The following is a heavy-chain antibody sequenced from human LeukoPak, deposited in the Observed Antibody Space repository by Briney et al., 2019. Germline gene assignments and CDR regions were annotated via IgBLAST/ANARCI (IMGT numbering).Heavy chain of an antibody. CDR1: GYTFTSYD. CDR2: MNPNSGNT. V-gene: IGHV1-8*01. Sequence: ASVKVSCKASGYTFTSYDINWVRQATGQGLEWMGWMNPNSGNTGYAQKFQGRVTMTRNTSISTAYMELSSLRSEDTAVYYCARGELAGHYYDSSGYYHSDDYWGQGTLVTVSS. J-gene: IGHJ4*02. D-gene: IGHD3-22*01. CDR3: ARGELAGHYYDSSGYYHSDDY.